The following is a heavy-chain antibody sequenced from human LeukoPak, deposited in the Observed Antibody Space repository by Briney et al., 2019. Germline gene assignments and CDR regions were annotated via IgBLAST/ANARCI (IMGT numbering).Heavy chain of an antibody. CDR1: GFTFSSYW. CDR2: IKQDGSEK. Sequence: PGGSLRLSCAASGFTFSSYWMSWVRQAPGKGLEWVANIKQDGSEKYYVDSVKGRFIISRDNAKNSLYLQMNSLRAEDTAVYYCARGPITMVRGDPAAWGQGTLVTVSS. V-gene: IGHV3-7*03. D-gene: IGHD3-10*01. CDR3: ARGPITMVRGDPAA. J-gene: IGHJ5*02.